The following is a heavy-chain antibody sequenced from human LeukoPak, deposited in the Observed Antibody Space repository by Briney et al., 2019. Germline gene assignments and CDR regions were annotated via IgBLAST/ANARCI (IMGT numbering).Heavy chain of an antibody. CDR3: VREAPVGAFDI. J-gene: IGHJ3*02. V-gene: IGHV1-3*02. CDR2: SNAGNGNT. CDR1: GYTFATYA. Sequence: ASVKVSCKASGYTFATYAMHWVRQAPGQRLEWMGWSNAGNGNTKYSQEFQGRVTITRDTSASTAYMELSSLRSEDMAVYYCVREAPVGAFDIWGRGRMVTVSS.